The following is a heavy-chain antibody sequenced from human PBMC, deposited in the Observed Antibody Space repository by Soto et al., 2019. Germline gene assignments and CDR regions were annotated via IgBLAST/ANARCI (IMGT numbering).Heavy chain of an antibody. CDR3: ASAKRQQLDYYYYGMDV. CDR1: GGTFSSYA. J-gene: IGHJ6*02. V-gene: IGHV1-69*12. Sequence: QVQLVQSGAEVKKPGSSVKVSCKASGGTFSSYAISWVRQAPGQGLECMGGIIPIFGTANYAQKFQGRVTITADESTSTAYMELSSLRSEDTAVYYCASAKRQQLDYYYYGMDVWGQGTTVTVSS. CDR2: IIPIFGTA. D-gene: IGHD6-13*01.